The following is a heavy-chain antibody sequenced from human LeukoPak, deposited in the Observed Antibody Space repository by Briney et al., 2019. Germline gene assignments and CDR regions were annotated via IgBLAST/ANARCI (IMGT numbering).Heavy chain of an antibody. D-gene: IGHD3-10*01. CDR1: GFTFSSYV. V-gene: IGHV3-30*02. CDR2: IRYDGCYK. Sequence: RGALRLSCAASGFTFSSYVMHWVRQPPGKGPEGVAFIRYDGCYKYYPDSVKGRSTISRPNSKHTLDLQMNSLTDDDGAVYYFSKTKEGQKIRGTFDYWGQGTLVTVSS. CDR3: SKTKEGQKIRGTFDY. J-gene: IGHJ4*02.